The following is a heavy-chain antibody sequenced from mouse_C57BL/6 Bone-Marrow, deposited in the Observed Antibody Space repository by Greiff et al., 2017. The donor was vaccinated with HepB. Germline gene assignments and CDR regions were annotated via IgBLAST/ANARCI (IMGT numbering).Heavy chain of an antibody. CDR1: GYTFTSYW. CDR2: IDPSDSET. J-gene: IGHJ2*01. Sequence: QVQLQQPGAELVRPGSSVKLSCKASGYTFTSYWMHWVKQRPIQGLEWIGNIDPSDSETHYNQKFKDKATLTVDKSSSTAYMQLSSLTSEDSAVYYCARGGGSRDFDYWGRGNALTVSS. CDR3: ARGGGSRDFDY. V-gene: IGHV1-52*01.